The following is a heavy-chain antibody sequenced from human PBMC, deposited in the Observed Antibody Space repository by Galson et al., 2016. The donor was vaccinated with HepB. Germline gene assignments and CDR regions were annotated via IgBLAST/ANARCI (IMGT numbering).Heavy chain of an antibody. Sequence: QSGAEVKKPGESLRTSCKGFGYSFTNYWIGWVRQMPGKGLEWMGLIYPGDSDTRYSPSFQGQVTISADTSISTAYLQWSSLKASDTATYYCARHGLAGVYVGDGDVWGQGTTVTISS. V-gene: IGHV5-51*01. CDR2: IYPGDSDT. D-gene: IGHD2-8*01. J-gene: IGHJ6*02. CDR3: ARHGLAGVYVGDGDV. CDR1: GYSFTNYW.